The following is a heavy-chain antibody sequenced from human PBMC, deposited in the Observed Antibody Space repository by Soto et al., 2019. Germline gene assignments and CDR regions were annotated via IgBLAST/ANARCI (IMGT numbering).Heavy chain of an antibody. CDR1: GFTFSSYT. V-gene: IGHV3-21*01. D-gene: IGHD3-16*02. Sequence: GGSLRLSCAASGFTFSSYTMNWVRQAPGKGLEWVSSISSGSYMYYAESVKGRFTISRDNAKDSLSLQMNSLRAEDTAVYYCARDRSYDYIWGSYRPDTFDIWGQGTMVTVSS. J-gene: IGHJ3*02. CDR2: ISSGSYM. CDR3: ARDRSYDYIWGSYRPDTFDI.